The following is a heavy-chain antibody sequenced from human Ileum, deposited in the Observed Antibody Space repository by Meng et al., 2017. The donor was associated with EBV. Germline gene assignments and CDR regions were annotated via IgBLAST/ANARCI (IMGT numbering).Heavy chain of an antibody. D-gene: IGHD3-16*02. V-gene: IGHV3-15*01. CDR2: IRSKSDGGPI. CDR3: ATDLWGIYPMT. J-gene: IGHJ5*02. CDR1: GLTFSDAW. Sequence: EVQPVELGGGLVEPWGALRLSCVGSGLTFSDAWLTWLRQTPGKGLEWVGRIRSKSDGGPIEYAAPVKGRSTISRDDSKDTLYLQLNSLKTEDTGVYYCATDLWGIYPMTWGQGTLVTASS.